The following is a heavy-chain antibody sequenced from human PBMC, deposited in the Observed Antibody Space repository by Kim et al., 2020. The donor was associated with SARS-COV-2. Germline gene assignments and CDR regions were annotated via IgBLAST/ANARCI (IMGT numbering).Heavy chain of an antibody. CDR2: IRQDGSDK. J-gene: IGHJ4*02. CDR1: GFTFNNFW. V-gene: IGHV3-7*03. Sequence: GGSLRLSCAASGFTFNNFWMTWVRQAPGKGLEWVANIRQDGSDKNHVDSVKGRFTISRDNAKSSLSLQMNSLRAEDTAVYYCARDNGFQNDYWGQGTLVTLPS. CDR3: ARDNGFQNDY.